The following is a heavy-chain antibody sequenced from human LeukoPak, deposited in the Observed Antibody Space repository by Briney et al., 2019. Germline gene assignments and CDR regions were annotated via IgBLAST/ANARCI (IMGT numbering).Heavy chain of an antibody. Sequence: GASVKVSCKASGYTFTSYGISWVRQAPGQGLEWMGWINTNSVGTDSAQKFQGRVTMTRDTSISTVYMELSSLRSDDTAVYYCVTTFGGSGSYDFDYWGQGTLVTVSS. CDR2: INTNSVGT. V-gene: IGHV1-2*02. J-gene: IGHJ4*02. CDR1: GYTFTSYG. CDR3: VTTFGGSGSYDFDY. D-gene: IGHD3-10*01.